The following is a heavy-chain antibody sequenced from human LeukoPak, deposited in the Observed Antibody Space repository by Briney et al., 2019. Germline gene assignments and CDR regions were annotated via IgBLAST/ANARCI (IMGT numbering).Heavy chain of an antibody. CDR2: VNPRGGST. CDR3: ARDLTMTILGDAFDL. V-gene: IGHV1-46*01. CDR1: GYTFTSHW. J-gene: IGHJ3*01. D-gene: IGHD3-9*01. Sequence: ASVKVSCKASGYTFTSHWMNWVRQAPGQGLEWMGRVNPRGGSTTYAQKFKGRVTMTSDMSTDTVYMEMGRLTSEDTAVYYCARDLTMTILGDAFDLWGQGTMVTVST.